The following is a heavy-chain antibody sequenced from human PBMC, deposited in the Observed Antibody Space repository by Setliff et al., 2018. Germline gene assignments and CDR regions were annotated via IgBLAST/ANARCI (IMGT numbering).Heavy chain of an antibody. Sequence: PSETLSLTCTVSGGSISSHYWSWIRQPPGKGLEWIGSIYYSGSTNYNPSLKSRVTISVDTSKNQFSLKLSSVTAADTAVYYCARDLGYSYGIYYFDYWVQGTLVTVSS. V-gene: IGHV4-59*11. CDR2: IYYSGST. CDR3: ARDLGYSYGIYYFDY. CDR1: GGSISSHY. J-gene: IGHJ4*02. D-gene: IGHD5-18*01.